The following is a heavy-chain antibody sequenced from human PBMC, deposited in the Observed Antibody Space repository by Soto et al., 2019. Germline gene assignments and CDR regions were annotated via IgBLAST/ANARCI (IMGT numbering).Heavy chain of an antibody. V-gene: IGHV4-59*01. J-gene: IGHJ5*02. CDR3: ARALVVPAANWFDP. CDR1: GVAISSYY. CDR2: SYYSGGT. Sequence: KVPDTLSLTFTVSGVAISSYYWSLIPQPPGYGLESIGYSYYSGGTNNNHSLKTQVTISVDTSKKQSSLNLTSVTAADTAVYYCARALVVPAANWFDPWGQGTQVTSPQ. D-gene: IGHD2-2*01.